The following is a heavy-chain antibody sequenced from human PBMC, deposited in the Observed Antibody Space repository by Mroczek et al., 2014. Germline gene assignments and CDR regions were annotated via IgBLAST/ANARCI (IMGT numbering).Heavy chain of an antibody. D-gene: IGHD6-13*01. J-gene: IGHJ3*02. CDR2: ISGSGDST. CDR1: GFTFSSYA. CDR3: AKERVSVRAFDI. V-gene: IGHV3-23*01. Sequence: GGSLRLSCAASGFTFSSYAMSWVRQAPGKGLEWVSAISGSGDSTYYADSVKGRVSPISRNNSKNTLYLQMNSLRVEDTALYYCAKERVSVRAFDIWGQGTMVTVSS.